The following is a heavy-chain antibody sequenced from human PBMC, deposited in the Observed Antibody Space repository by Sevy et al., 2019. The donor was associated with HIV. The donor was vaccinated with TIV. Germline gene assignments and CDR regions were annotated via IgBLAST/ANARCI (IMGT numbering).Heavy chain of an antibody. J-gene: IGHJ4*02. V-gene: IGHV3-23*01. CDR2: ISASGGST. CDR3: AKEGGSGWYGD. Sequence: GGSLRLSCAASGFTFSSYAMSWVRQAPGKGLEWVSGISASGGSTYYADSVKGRFTISRDNSKNTVYLQMNSLRAEDTAVYYCAKEGGSGWYGDWGQGTLVTVSS. D-gene: IGHD6-19*01. CDR1: GFTFSSYA.